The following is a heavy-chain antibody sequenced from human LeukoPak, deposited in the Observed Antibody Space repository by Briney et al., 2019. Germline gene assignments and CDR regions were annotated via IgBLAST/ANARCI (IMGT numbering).Heavy chain of an antibody. CDR1: GFTFSSYA. Sequence: GGSLRLSCAASGFTFSSYAMSWVRQAPGKGLEWVSAISGSGGSTYYADSVKGRFTISRDNSKNTLYLQMNSLRAEDTAVYYCAKDNSRDYVWGSYGGIDYWGQGTLVTVSS. V-gene: IGHV3-23*01. J-gene: IGHJ4*02. CDR3: AKDNSRDYVWGSYGGIDY. CDR2: ISGSGGST. D-gene: IGHD3-16*01.